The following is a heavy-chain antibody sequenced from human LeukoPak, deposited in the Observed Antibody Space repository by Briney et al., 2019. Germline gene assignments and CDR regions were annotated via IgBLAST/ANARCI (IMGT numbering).Heavy chain of an antibody. CDR1: GGTFSSYA. V-gene: IGHV1-69*13. Sequence: SVKVSCKASGGTFSSYAISWVRQAPGQGLEWMGGIIPIFGTANYAQKFQGRVTITADESTSTAYMELSSLRSEDTAVYYCAREGGIAVAGYWFDPWGQGTLVTVSS. J-gene: IGHJ5*02. D-gene: IGHD6-19*01. CDR2: IIPIFGTA. CDR3: AREGGIAVAGYWFDP.